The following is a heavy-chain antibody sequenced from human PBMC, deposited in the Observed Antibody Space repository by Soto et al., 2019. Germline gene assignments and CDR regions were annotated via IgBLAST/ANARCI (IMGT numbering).Heavy chain of an antibody. CDR1: GFTFSSYG. Sequence: GGSLRLSCAASGFTFSSYGMHWVRQSPGKGLEWVAVISNDGSNKYYADSVKGRFTISRGNSKNTMHLQMNSLRLEDTAVYHCAKDRRYSGYGGAYYFDYWGHGTLVTVSS. CDR3: AKDRRYSGYGGAYYFDY. V-gene: IGHV3-30*18. D-gene: IGHD5-12*01. J-gene: IGHJ4*01. CDR2: ISNDGSNK.